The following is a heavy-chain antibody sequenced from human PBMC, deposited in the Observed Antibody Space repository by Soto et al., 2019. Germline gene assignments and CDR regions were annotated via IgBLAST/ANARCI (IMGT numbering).Heavy chain of an antibody. D-gene: IGHD1-1*01. J-gene: IGHJ6*02. V-gene: IGHV3-7*03. Sequence: EVQLVESGGGLVQPGGSLRLSCAASGFTFSSYWMSWVRQAPGKGLEWVANIKQDGSEKYYVDSVKGRFTISRDNAKNSLYLQMNSLRAEDTAVYYCARVDRVQLERPIHYYYGMDVWGQGTTVTVSS. CDR2: IKQDGSEK. CDR3: ARVDRVQLERPIHYYYGMDV. CDR1: GFTFSSYW.